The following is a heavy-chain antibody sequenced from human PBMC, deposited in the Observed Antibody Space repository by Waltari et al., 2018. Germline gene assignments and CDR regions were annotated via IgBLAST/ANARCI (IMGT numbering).Heavy chain of an antibody. Sequence: QVQLQQWGAGLLKPSETLSLTCAVYGGSFSGYYWSWIRQPPGKGLEWIGEINHSGSTNYNPSLKSRVTISVDTSKNQFSLKLSSLRSEDTAVYYCARASTGLYYYYGMDVWGQGTTVTVSS. J-gene: IGHJ6*02. CDR2: INHSGST. CDR1: GGSFSGYY. D-gene: IGHD3-9*01. V-gene: IGHV4-34*01. CDR3: ARASTGLYYYYGMDV.